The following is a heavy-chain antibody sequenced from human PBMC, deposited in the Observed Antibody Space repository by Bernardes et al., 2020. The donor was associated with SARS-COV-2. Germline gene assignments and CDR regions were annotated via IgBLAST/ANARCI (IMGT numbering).Heavy chain of an antibody. J-gene: IGHJ6*02. Sequence: AALKDSCKASGYTFTSSGINWVRQAPGQGLEWMGWISAYDGNTKYAQNFQDRVTMTTDTSTSTAYMELRSLRSDDTAVYYCAREDSGYDSAYYGMDVWGQGTTVTVS. CDR1: GYTFTSSG. D-gene: IGHD5-12*01. CDR3: AREDSGYDSAYYGMDV. CDR2: ISAYDGNT. V-gene: IGHV1-18*01.